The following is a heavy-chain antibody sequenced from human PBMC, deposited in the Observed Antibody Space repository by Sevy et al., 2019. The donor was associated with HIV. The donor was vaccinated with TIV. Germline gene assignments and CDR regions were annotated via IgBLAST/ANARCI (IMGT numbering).Heavy chain of an antibody. V-gene: IGHV1-2*02. J-gene: IGHJ5*02. Sequence: ASVKVSCKASGYTFTGYYMHWVRQAPGQGLEWMGWINPNSGGTNYAQKVQGRVTMTRDTSISTAYMELSRLRSDDTAVYYCASVGRLRYDFWSGYRDWFDPWGQGTLVTVSS. D-gene: IGHD3-3*01. CDR3: ASVGRLRYDFWSGYRDWFDP. CDR1: GYTFTGYY. CDR2: INPNSGGT.